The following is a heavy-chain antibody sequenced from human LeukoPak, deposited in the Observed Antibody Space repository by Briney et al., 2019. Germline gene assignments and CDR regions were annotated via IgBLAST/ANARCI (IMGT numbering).Heavy chain of an antibody. CDR2: INPSGGST. CDR1: GYTFTSYY. J-gene: IGHJ4*02. Sequence: ASVKVSCKASGYTFTSYYMHWVRQAPGQGLEWMGIINPSGGSTSYAQKFQGRVTMTRDMSTSTVYMELSSLRSEDTAVYYCARALEQWPRGGYFDYWGQGTLVTVSS. CDR3: ARALEQWPRGGYFDY. V-gene: IGHV1-46*01. D-gene: IGHD6-19*01.